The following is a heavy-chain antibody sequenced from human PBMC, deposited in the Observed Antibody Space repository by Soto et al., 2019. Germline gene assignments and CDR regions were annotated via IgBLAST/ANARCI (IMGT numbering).Heavy chain of an antibody. CDR3: ARAVVSYYYYGMDV. Sequence: ASVKVSCKASGYTFTSYYMHWVRQAPGQGLEWMGIINPSGGSTSYAQKFQGRVTITRDTSASTAYMELSSLRSEDTAVYYCARAVVSYYYYGMDVWGQGSTVTVSS. CDR1: GYTFTSYY. CDR2: INPSGGST. V-gene: IGHV1-46*01. J-gene: IGHJ6*02.